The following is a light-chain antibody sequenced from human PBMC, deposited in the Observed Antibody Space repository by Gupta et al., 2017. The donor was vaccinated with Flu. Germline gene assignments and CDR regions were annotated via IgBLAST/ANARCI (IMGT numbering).Light chain of an antibody. J-gene: IGKJ3*01. Sequence: SSLSASVGDRVTITCRASQSISNYLNWYQHKPGEAPKLLIYAASSLQSGVPSRFSGSGYGTDFTLTISSRQPEDLATYYCQQSDNTPLFTFGHGTKVDIK. V-gene: IGKV1-39*01. CDR1: QSISNY. CDR3: QQSDNTPLFT. CDR2: AAS.